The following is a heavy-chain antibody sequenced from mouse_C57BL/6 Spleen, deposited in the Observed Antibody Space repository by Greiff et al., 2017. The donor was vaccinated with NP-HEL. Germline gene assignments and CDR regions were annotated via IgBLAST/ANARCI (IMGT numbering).Heavy chain of an antibody. V-gene: IGHV1-52*01. CDR1: GYTFTSYW. J-gene: IGHJ2*01. CDR3: ARSRYYGSSYNFDY. Sequence: VQLQQSGAELVRPGSSVKLSCKASGYTFTSYWMHWVKQRPIQGLEWIGNIDPSDSETHYNQKFKDKATLTVDKSSSTAYMQLSSLTSEDSAVYYCARSRYYGSSYNFDYWGQGTTLTVSS. D-gene: IGHD1-1*01. CDR2: IDPSDSET.